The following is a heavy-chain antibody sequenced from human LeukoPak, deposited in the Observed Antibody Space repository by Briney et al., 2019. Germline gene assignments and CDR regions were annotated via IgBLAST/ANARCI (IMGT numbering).Heavy chain of an antibody. D-gene: IGHD3-22*01. CDR2: INTNTGNP. Sequence: ASVKVSCKASGYTFTSYAMNWVRQAPGQGLEWMGWINTNTGNPTYAQGFTGRFVFSLDTSVSTAYLQMNSLRAEDTAVYYCARAPYYSRVEYYFDYWGQGTLVTVSS. J-gene: IGHJ4*02. V-gene: IGHV7-4-1*02. CDR1: GYTFTSYA. CDR3: ARAPYYSRVEYYFDY.